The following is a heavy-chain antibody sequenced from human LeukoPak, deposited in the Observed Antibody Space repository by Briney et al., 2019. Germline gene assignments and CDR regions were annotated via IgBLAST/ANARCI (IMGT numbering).Heavy chain of an antibody. J-gene: IGHJ4*02. CDR1: GFTFSSYW. D-gene: IGHD3-22*01. CDR2: IKQDGSGK. CDR3: ARDGQYGQYYYDSSGYYDPSSY. V-gene: IGHV3-7*01. Sequence: GGSLRLSCAASGFTFSSYWMSWVRQAPGKGLEWVANIKQDGSGKSYVDSGKGRFTISRDNAKNSLYLQMNSLRAEDTAVYYCARDGQYGQYYYDSSGYYDPSSYWGQGTLVTVSS.